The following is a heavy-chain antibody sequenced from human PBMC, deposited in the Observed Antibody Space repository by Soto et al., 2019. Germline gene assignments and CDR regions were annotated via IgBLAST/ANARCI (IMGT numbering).Heavy chain of an antibody. CDR2: ISGSGGST. D-gene: IGHD5-18*01. Sequence: GGSLRLSCAASGFTFSSYGMHWVRQAPGKGLEWVSAISGSGGSTYYADSVKGRFTISRDNSKNTLYLQMNSLRAEDTAVYYCAKEHQLWLRCFDYWGQGTLVTVSS. CDR3: AKEHQLWLRCFDY. CDR1: GFTFSSYG. V-gene: IGHV3-23*01. J-gene: IGHJ4*02.